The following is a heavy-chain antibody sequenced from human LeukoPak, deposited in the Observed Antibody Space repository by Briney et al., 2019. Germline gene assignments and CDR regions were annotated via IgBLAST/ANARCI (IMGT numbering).Heavy chain of an antibody. CDR1: GGSISSPAYY. CDR2: IHYSGNT. J-gene: IGHJ5*02. Sequence: SETLSLTCTVSGGSISSPAYYWGWIRQPPGTGLEWIGSIHYSGNTYYNPSLKSRVTISVDTSKNQFSLKLSSVTAADTAVYYCARGSVVVPAAVNWFDPWGQGTLVTVSS. CDR3: ARGSVVVPAAVNWFDP. D-gene: IGHD2-2*01. V-gene: IGHV4-39*07.